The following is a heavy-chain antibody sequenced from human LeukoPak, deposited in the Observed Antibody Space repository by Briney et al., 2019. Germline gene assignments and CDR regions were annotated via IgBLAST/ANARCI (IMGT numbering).Heavy chain of an antibody. CDR2: ISYDGSVE. D-gene: IGHD6-13*01. Sequence: GGSLRLFCAASGFTFSNYAMHWVRQAPGKGLEWVALISYDGSVEKNAASVKGRFTISRDNSKNTLYLQMNSLRTEDTAVYYCARALGSSWDSSLDSWGQGTLVPVSS. V-gene: IGHV3-30*04. CDR3: ARALGSSWDSSLDS. J-gene: IGHJ4*02. CDR1: GFTFSNYA.